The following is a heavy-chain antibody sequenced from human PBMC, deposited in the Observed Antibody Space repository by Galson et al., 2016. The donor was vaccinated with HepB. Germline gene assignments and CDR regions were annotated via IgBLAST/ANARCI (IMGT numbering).Heavy chain of an antibody. J-gene: IGHJ5*02. CDR2: LSGSGGRT. Sequence: SLRLSCAASGFTFSSHAMSWVRQAPGRGLEWVSCLSGSGGRTSYADSVKGRFTISRDNSRNTLYLQMNSLRAEDTAVYYCARDPSWYTSGWYDVWGQGTLVTVSS. CDR3: ARDPSWYTSGWYDV. V-gene: IGHV3-23*01. CDR1: GFTFSSHA. D-gene: IGHD6-19*01.